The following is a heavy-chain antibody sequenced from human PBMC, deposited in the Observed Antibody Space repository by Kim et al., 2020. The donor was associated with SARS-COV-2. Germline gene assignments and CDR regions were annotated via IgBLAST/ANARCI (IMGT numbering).Heavy chain of an antibody. Sequence: SETLSLTCTVSGGSISSYYWSWIRQPPGKGLEWIGYIYYSGSTNYNPSLKSRVTISVDTSKNQFSLKLSSVTAADTAVYYCARGSGFGPFWGWFDPWGQGTLVTVSS. D-gene: IGHD3-10*01. CDR2: IYYSGST. CDR1: GGSISSYY. V-gene: IGHV4-59*01. CDR3: ARGSGFGPFWGWFDP. J-gene: IGHJ5*02.